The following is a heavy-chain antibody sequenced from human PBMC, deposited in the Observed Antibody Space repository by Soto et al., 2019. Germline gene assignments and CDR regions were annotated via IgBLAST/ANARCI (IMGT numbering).Heavy chain of an antibody. J-gene: IGHJ6*02. Sequence: LEILSLTCSVSGGSISTSSITYYWGWMCQPPGKGLEWIGSIFYSGITFYNPSLKSRVTMSVDTSKNQFSLKLSSVTAADTAVYYCARYKSNYYYGMDVWGQGTTVTVSS. CDR3: ARYKSNYYYGMDV. D-gene: IGHD1-20*01. V-gene: IGHV4-39*07. CDR1: GGSISTSSITYY. CDR2: IFYSGIT.